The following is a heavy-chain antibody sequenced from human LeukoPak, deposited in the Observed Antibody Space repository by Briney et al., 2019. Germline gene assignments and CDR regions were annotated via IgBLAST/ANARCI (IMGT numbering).Heavy chain of an antibody. V-gene: IGHV3-48*03. Sequence: GGSLRLSCAASGFTFSSYEMNWVRQAPGKGLEGVSYISSSGSTIYYADSVKGRFTISRDNAKNALYLQMNSLRAEDTAVYYCAELGITMIGGVWGKGTTVTISS. D-gene: IGHD3-10*02. CDR3: AELGITMIGGV. J-gene: IGHJ6*04. CDR1: GFTFSSYE. CDR2: ISSSGSTI.